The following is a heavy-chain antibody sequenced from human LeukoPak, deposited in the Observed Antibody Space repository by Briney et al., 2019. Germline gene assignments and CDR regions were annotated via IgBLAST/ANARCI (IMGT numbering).Heavy chain of an antibody. V-gene: IGHV4-39*07. CDR2: IYYTGSI. J-gene: IGHJ5*02. D-gene: IGHD6-25*01. CDR1: GDSISSFPYY. Sequence: SETLSLTCTVSGDSISSFPYYGVWIRQPPGRGLEWIGSIYYTGSIYYNPSLRSRVAISVDTSKNQFSLKLSSMTAADTAVYYCARHLFYSASGNWFDPWGQGILVIVSS. CDR3: ARHLFYSASGNWFDP.